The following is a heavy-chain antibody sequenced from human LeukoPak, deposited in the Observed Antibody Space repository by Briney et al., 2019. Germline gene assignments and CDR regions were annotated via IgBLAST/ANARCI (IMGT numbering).Heavy chain of an antibody. J-gene: IGHJ6*02. Sequence: GASVKVSCKASGGTFSSYAISWVRQALGQGLEWMGGIIPIFGTANYAQKFQGRVTITADESTSTAYMELSSLRSEDTAVYYCARVGYCSGGSCYSGYYYYGMDVWGQGTTVTVSS. CDR3: ARVGYCSGGSCYSGYYYYGMDV. CDR1: GGTFSSYA. CDR2: IIPIFGTA. V-gene: IGHV1-69*13. D-gene: IGHD2-15*01.